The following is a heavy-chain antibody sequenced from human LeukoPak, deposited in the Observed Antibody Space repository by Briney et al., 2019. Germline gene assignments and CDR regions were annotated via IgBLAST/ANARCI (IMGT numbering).Heavy chain of an antibody. CDR1: GYTFTGYY. V-gene: IGHV1-2*02. J-gene: IGHJ3*02. CDR3: ARHDYYDSSGYYFFGAFDI. D-gene: IGHD3-22*01. CDR2: INPNSGGT. Sequence: ASVKVSCKASGYTFTGYYMHWVRQAPGQGLEWMGWINPNSGGTNYAQKFQGRVTMTRDTSISTAYMELSRLRSDYTAVYYCARHDYYDSSGYYFFGAFDIWGQGTMVTVSS.